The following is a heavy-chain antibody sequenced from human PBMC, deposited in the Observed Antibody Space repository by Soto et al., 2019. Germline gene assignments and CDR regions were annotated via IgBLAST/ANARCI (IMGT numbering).Heavy chain of an antibody. D-gene: IGHD5-12*01. Sequence: GESLKISCKGSGYSFTSYWIGWGRQMPGKGLEWMGIIYPGDSDTRYSPSFQGQVTISADKSLSPAYLQWSSLKASATAMYYCARRGGYDYYYYGMDVWGQGTTVTVSS. V-gene: IGHV5-51*01. J-gene: IGHJ6*02. CDR2: IYPGDSDT. CDR1: GYSFTSYW. CDR3: ARRGGYDYYYYGMDV.